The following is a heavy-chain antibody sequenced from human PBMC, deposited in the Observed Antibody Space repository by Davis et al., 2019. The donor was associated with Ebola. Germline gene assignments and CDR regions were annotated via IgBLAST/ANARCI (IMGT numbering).Heavy chain of an antibody. CDR1: GFVFSSYA. D-gene: IGHD3-16*01. CDR2: IHSDGSRT. CDR3: GRGALFGIPAGTIDS. J-gene: IGHJ4*02. Sequence: HTGGSLRLSCAASGFVFSSYAMSWVRQTPGKGLEWVSRIHSDGSRTNYADSVEGRFTISRDNAKNTLYLEMNSLRAEDTAIYYCGRGALFGIPAGTIDSWGQGTLVTVSS. V-gene: IGHV3-74*01.